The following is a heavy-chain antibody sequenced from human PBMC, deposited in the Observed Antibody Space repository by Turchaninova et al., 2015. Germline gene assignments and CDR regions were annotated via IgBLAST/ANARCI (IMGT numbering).Heavy chain of an antibody. CDR3: ARRAEIMIVVAESAVEFDY. Sequence: QVQLPQWGAGLLKPSETLSAPWEVYGGSFSGYYVSWNRQAPGKGLGWIGEINHSGSTNYNPSLKSRVTISVDTSKNQFSLKLSSVTAADTAVYYCARRAEIMIVVAESAVEFDYWGQGTLVTVSS. CDR2: INHSGST. V-gene: IGHV4-34*01. J-gene: IGHJ4*02. D-gene: IGHD3-22*01. CDR1: GGSFSGYY.